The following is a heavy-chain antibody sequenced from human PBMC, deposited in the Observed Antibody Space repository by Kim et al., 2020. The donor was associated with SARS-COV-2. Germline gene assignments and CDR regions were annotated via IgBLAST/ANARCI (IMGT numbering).Heavy chain of an antibody. D-gene: IGHD5-18*01. Sequence: RSSPSFQGQVTISADKSISTAYLQWSSLKASDTAMYYCARHSGDTAMVDTLFDYWGQGTLVTVSS. CDR3: ARHSGDTAMVDTLFDY. J-gene: IGHJ4*02. V-gene: IGHV5-51*01.